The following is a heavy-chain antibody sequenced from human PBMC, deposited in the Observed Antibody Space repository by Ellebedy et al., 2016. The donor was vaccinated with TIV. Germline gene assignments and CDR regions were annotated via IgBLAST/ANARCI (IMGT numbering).Heavy chain of an antibody. Sequence: ASVKVSCXASGYTFTSFGFSWVRQAPGQGLEWMGRVSGYNGNTNYAQKLQGRVTMTTDTSMSTAYMELRSLRSDDTAVYYCARDDYGDRYGMDVWGQGTTVTVSS. CDR2: VSGYNGNT. CDR1: GYTFTSFG. J-gene: IGHJ6*02. D-gene: IGHD4-17*01. V-gene: IGHV1-18*01. CDR3: ARDDYGDRYGMDV.